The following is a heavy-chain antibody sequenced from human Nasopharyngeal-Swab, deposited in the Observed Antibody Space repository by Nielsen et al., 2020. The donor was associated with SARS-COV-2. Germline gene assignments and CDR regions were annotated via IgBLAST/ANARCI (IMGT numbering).Heavy chain of an antibody. CDR3: ARSVGSFYGQGAFDI. Sequence: SLNISCPTPGFTFGDYAMSWFRQAPGKGLEWVGFIRSKTYGGAPEYAASVKGRFTISRDGAESIAYLQMNSLETEDTGVYYCARSVGSFYGQGAFDIWGQGTMVTVSS. V-gene: IGHV3-49*01. CDR1: GFTFGDYA. J-gene: IGHJ3*02. CDR2: IRSKTYGGAP. D-gene: IGHD1-26*01.